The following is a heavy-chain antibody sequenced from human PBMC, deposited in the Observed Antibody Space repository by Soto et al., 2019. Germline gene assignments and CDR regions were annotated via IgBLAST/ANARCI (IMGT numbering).Heavy chain of an antibody. CDR3: AKDAPYYYDSSGYYGPFDY. CDR2: ISYDGSNK. CDR1: GFTFSSYG. Sequence: QVQLVESGGGVVQPGRSLRLSCAASGFTFSSYGIHWVRQAPGKGLEWEALISYDGSNKYYADSVKGRFTISRDNSKNTLYLQMNSLRAEDTAMYYCAKDAPYYYDSSGYYGPFDYWGQGTLVTVSS. D-gene: IGHD3-22*01. V-gene: IGHV3-30*18. J-gene: IGHJ4*02.